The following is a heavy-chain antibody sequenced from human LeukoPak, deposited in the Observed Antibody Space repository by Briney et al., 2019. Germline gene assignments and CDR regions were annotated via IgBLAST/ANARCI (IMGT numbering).Heavy chain of an antibody. Sequence: PGRSLRLSCAASGFTFSSYGMHWVRQAPGKGLEWVAVIWYDGSNKYYADSVKGRFTISRDNSKNTLYLQMNSLRAEDTAVYYCAKSGDDYGDCYWGQGTLVTVSS. CDR3: AKSGDDYGDCY. J-gene: IGHJ4*02. CDR2: IWYDGSNK. CDR1: GFTFSSYG. D-gene: IGHD4-17*01. V-gene: IGHV3-33*06.